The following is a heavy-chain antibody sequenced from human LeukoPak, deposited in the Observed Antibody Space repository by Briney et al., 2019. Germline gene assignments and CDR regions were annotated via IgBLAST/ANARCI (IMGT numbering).Heavy chain of an antibody. CDR3: ARDKNWNLDY. V-gene: IGHV4-59*12. Sequence: SETLSLTCTVSGGSISSYYWSWIRQPPGKGLEWIGYIYYSGSTNYNPSLKSRVTISVDTSKNQFSLKLSSVTAADTAVYYCARDKNWNLDYWGQGTLVTVSS. CDR2: IYYSGST. D-gene: IGHD1-1*01. J-gene: IGHJ4*02. CDR1: GGSISSYY.